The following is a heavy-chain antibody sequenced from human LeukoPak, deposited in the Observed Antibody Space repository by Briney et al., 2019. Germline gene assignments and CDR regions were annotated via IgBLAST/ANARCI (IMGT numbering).Heavy chain of an antibody. Sequence: ASVKVSCKASGYTFTSYDINWVRQATGQGLEWMGWMNPNSGNTGYAQKFQGRVTMTRNTSISTAYMELSSLRSEDTAVYYCARRLRKYNWSDPWGQGTLVTVSS. J-gene: IGHJ5*02. D-gene: IGHD5-12*01. CDR1: GYTFTSYD. CDR3: ARRLRKYNWSDP. CDR2: MNPNSGNT. V-gene: IGHV1-8*01.